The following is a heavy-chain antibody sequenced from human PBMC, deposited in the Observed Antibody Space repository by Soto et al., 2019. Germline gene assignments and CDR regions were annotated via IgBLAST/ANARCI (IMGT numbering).Heavy chain of an antibody. Sequence: QVQLQESGPRLVKPSQTLSLTCTVSGGSITRGGYYWTWIRQHPGKGLEWIGYIYYSGSTYYNPSLKSRLTMSVDTSKNQFSLKLSSVTVADTAVYYCARVDSGGDAYFDYWGQGTLVTVSS. CDR3: ARVDSGGDAYFDY. CDR2: IYYSGST. J-gene: IGHJ4*02. CDR1: GGSITRGGYY. V-gene: IGHV4-31*03. D-gene: IGHD2-21*02.